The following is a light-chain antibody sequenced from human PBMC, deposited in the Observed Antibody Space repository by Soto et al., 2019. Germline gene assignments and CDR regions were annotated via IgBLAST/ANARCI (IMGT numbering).Light chain of an antibody. CDR1: SSNIGSNS. V-gene: IGLV1-44*01. J-gene: IGLJ3*02. CDR2: YNN. CDR3: VAWDASLSGWV. Sequence: QSVLTQPPSASGTPGQTVSISCSGSSSNIGSNSVNWYQQVPGTAPKLLMYYNNQRPSGVPGRFSASQSGTSASLAISGLQSEDEADYYCVAWDASLSGWVLGGGTKLTVL.